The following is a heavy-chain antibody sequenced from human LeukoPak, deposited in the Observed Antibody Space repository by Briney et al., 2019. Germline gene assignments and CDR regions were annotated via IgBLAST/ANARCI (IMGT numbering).Heavy chain of an antibody. CDR3: AKDILPVGIASRPDYFDS. Sequence: GGSLRLSCAASGFTFDDFGMHWVRQVPGKGLEWVSGITWNSGHIAYADSVKGRFTISRHNAKNSLYLQMNSLRAEDTAFYYCAKDILPVGIASRPDYFDSWCQGTMVTVSS. J-gene: IGHJ4*02. CDR1: GFTFDDFG. V-gene: IGHV3-9*01. CDR2: ITWNSGHI. D-gene: IGHD6-13*01.